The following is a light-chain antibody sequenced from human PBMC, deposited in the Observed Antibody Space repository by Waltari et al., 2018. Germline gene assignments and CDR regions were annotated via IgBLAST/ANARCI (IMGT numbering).Light chain of an antibody. CDR2: WAS. Sequence: DIVMTQSPDSLAVSLGERATINCKSSQSVLYSSNNKNYLAWYQQKPGQPPKLLIYWASTRESGGPDRVSGSGSGTDFTLTISSLQAEDVAVYYCQQYYSTPLTFGGGTKVEIK. CDR1: QSVLYSSNNKNY. CDR3: QQYYSTPLT. J-gene: IGKJ4*01. V-gene: IGKV4-1*01.